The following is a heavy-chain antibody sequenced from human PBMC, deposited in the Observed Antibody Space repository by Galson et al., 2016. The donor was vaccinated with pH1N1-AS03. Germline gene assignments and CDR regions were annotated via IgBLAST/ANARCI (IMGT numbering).Heavy chain of an antibody. CDR1: GASLSGYY. Sequence: ETLSLTCTVSGASLSGYYWSWVRQSPGKGMEWIGFIHENGRTDYNPFLKSRLSMSRDTFKNQFSLQLTSVTAADTAVYYCARDVLPYSLGLDVWGQGTTVTASS. CDR2: IHENGRT. J-gene: IGHJ6*02. D-gene: IGHD5-18*01. V-gene: IGHV4-59*12. CDR3: ARDVLPYSLGLDV.